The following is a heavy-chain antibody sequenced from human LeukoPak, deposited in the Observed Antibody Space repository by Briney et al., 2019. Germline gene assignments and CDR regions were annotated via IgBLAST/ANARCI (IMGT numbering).Heavy chain of an antibody. J-gene: IGHJ4*02. D-gene: IGHD3-16*02. CDR3: AKVSLYDYVWGSYRPSHPFDY. V-gene: IGHV3-23*01. CDR2: ISGSGDST. CDR1: GFTFSNYA. Sequence: PGGSLRLSCAASGFTFSNYAMRWVRQAPGKGLEWVSGISGSGDSTYYADSVKGRFTISRDNSKNTLYLQMNSLRAEDTAVYYCAKVSLYDYVWGSYRPSHPFDYWGQGTLVTVSS.